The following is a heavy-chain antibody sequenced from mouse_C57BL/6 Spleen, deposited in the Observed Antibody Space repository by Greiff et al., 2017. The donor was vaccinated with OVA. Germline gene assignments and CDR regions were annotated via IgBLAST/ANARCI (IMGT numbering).Heavy chain of an antibody. CDR3: ARVDGYYLYYFDY. D-gene: IGHD2-3*01. CDR1: GFTFSDYY. V-gene: IGHV5-16*01. J-gene: IGHJ2*01. CDR2: INYDGSST. Sequence: DVQLVESEGGLVQPGSSMKLSCTASGFTFSDYYMAWVRQVPEKGLEWVANINYDGSSTYYLDSLKSRFIISRDNAKNILYLQMSSLKSEDTATYYCARVDGYYLYYFDYWGQGTTLTVSS.